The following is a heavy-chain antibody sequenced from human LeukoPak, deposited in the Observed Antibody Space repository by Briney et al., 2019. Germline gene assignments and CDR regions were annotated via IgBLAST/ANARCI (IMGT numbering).Heavy chain of an antibody. D-gene: IGHD3-10*01. CDR2: ISSASITL. J-gene: IGHJ5*02. CDR1: GFTFSSYS. V-gene: IGHV3-48*01. CDR3: ARDGWFGDDNWFDP. Sequence: GESLRLSCAASGFTFSSYSMNWVRQAPGKGLEWVSYISSASITLYYADSVKGRFTLSSDHAKNSLYLQMNSLRAEDTAMYYCARDGWFGDDNWFDPWGQGTPVTVPS.